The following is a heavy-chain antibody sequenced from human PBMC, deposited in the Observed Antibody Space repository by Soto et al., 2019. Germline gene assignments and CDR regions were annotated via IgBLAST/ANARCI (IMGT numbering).Heavy chain of an antibody. D-gene: IGHD2-8*01. CDR3: AKEDWLNCTNGVCPIHSAYYYYMDV. J-gene: IGHJ6*03. V-gene: IGHV3-30*18. CDR1: GFTFSSYG. Sequence: QVQLVESGGGVVQPGRSLRLSCAASGFTFSSYGMHWVRQAPGKGLEWVAVISYDGSNKYYADSVKGRFTISRDNSKNTLYLQMNSLRAEDTAVYYCAKEDWLNCTNGVCPIHSAYYYYMDVWGKGTTVTVSS. CDR2: ISYDGSNK.